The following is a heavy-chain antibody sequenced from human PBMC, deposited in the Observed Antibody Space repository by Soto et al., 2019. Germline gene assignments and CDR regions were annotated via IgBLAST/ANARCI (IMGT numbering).Heavy chain of an antibody. Sequence: QVQLVESGGALVKPGGSLRLSCAASGFPFGDYYMSWIRQAPGKGLEWVSYISFTGSITYYADSVRGRFIISRDNARSSLSLQTNSLRGEDTAVYYCARYMQTAATHTTWFEPWGQGALVTVSS. CDR1: GFPFGDYY. J-gene: IGHJ5*02. D-gene: IGHD2-15*01. CDR2: ISFTGSIT. V-gene: IGHV3-11*01. CDR3: ARYMQTAATHTTWFEP.